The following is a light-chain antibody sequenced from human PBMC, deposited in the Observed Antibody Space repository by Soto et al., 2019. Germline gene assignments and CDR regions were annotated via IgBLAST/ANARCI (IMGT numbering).Light chain of an antibody. CDR3: QQYNDWPLT. V-gene: IGKV3-15*01. CDR2: GAF. J-gene: IGKJ1*01. Sequence: EILMTQSPVTLSVSPGERATLSCRASQSVSSNLAWYQQKPGQAPSLLIYGAFTRATGIPARFSGTGPGTEFTLTISSLQSEDFALYYCQQYNDWPLTFGQGPRWIS. CDR1: QSVSSN.